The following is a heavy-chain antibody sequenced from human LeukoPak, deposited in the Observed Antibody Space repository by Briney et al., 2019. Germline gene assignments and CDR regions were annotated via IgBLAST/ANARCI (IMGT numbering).Heavy chain of an antibody. CDR3: ARSFSLSTGYYPPDY. V-gene: IGHV5-51*01. Sequence: GESLKISCKGSGFTFTSFWVAWVRQMPGKGLEWMGIIYPGDSDTRYSPSFPGQVTISADKSISTAYLQWSSLKASDTAMYYCARSFSLSTGYYPPDYWGQGTLVTVSS. D-gene: IGHD3-9*01. J-gene: IGHJ4*02. CDR2: IYPGDSDT. CDR1: GFTFTSFW.